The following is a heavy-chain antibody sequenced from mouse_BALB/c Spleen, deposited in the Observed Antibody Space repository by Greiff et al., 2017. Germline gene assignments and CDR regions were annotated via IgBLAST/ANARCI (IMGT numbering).Heavy chain of an antibody. J-gene: IGHJ1*01. D-gene: IGHD1-1*01. Sequence: QVQLKQSGAELAKPGASVKMSCKASGYTFTSYWMHWVKQRPGQGLEWIGYINPSTGYTEYNQKFKDKATLTADKSSSTAYMQLSSLTSEDSAVYYCARSHYYGSSNWYFDVWGAGTTVTVSS. CDR1: GYTFTSYW. CDR3: ARSHYYGSSNWYFDV. CDR2: INPSTGYT. V-gene: IGHV1-7*01.